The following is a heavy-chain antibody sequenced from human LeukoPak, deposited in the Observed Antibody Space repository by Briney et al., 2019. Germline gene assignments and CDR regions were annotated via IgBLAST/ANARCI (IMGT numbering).Heavy chain of an antibody. CDR1: GFTFSSYT. V-gene: IGHV3-21*01. Sequence: GGSLRLSCAASGFTFSSYTVNWVRQAPGKGLEWVSSIDSSSSYIQYADSVKGRFTISRDNAKNSLYLQMNSLRAEDTAVYYCARATIGLFDYWGQGTLVTVSS. CDR2: IDSSSSYI. J-gene: IGHJ4*02. CDR3: ARATIGLFDY. D-gene: IGHD5-12*01.